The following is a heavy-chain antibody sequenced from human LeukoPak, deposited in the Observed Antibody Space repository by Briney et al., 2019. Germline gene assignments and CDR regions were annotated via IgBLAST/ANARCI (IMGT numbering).Heavy chain of an antibody. D-gene: IGHD6-13*01. CDR3: ARGVYIAAAQYGY. V-gene: IGHV4-59*01. Sequence: SETLSLTCTVSGGSISSYYWSWIRQPPGKGLEWIGYSYYSGTTNYNPSLKSRVTISVDTSKNQFSLKLSSVTAADTAVYYCARGVYIAAAQYGYWGQGTLVTVPS. J-gene: IGHJ4*02. CDR2: SYYSGTT. CDR1: GGSISSYY.